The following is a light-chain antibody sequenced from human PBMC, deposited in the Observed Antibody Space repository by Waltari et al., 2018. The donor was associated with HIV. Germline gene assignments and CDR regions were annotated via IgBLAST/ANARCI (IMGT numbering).Light chain of an antibody. CDR2: RDD. V-gene: IGLV3-9*01. CDR1: NIGTKN. J-gene: IGLJ1*01. CDR3: QVWHSNTAV. Sequence: SYDLTQALSVSVALGQTATLTCAGFNIGTKNVNWYQQKAGQAPLLVIYRDDNRPSGTPERFSGASSSNTATLIISGAQPGDEADYFCQVWHSNTAVFGSGTKVTVL.